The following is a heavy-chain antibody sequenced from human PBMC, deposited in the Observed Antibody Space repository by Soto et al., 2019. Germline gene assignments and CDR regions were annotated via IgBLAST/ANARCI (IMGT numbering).Heavy chain of an antibody. J-gene: IGHJ6*02. CDR1: GGSISSGDYY. D-gene: IGHD6-19*01. CDR3: ARAQGYIAVAGILYYYYYYGMDV. CDR2: IYYSGST. Sequence: SETLSLTCTVSGGSISSGDYYWSWIRQPPGKGLEWIGYIYYSGSTYYNPSLKSRVTILVDTSKNQFSLKLSSVTAADTAVYYCARAQGYIAVAGILYYYYYYGMDVWGQGTTVTVSS. V-gene: IGHV4-30-4*01.